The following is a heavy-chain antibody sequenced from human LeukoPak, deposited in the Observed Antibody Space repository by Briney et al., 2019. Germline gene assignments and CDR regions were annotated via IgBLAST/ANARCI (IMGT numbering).Heavy chain of an antibody. D-gene: IGHD2-21*02. V-gene: IGHV4-39*07. CDR3: ARFVVVTAKGYNWFDP. J-gene: IGHJ5*02. CDR2: IYYSGST. CDR1: GGSISSSSYY. Sequence: SETLSLTCTVSGGSISSSSYYWGWIRQPPGKGLEWIGSIYYSGSTYYNPSLKSRVTISVDTSKNQFSLNLSSVTAADTAVYYCARFVVVTAKGYNWFDPWGQGTRVTVSS.